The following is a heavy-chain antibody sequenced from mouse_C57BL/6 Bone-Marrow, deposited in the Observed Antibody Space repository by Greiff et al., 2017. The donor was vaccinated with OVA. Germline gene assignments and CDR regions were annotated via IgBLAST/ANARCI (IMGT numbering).Heavy chain of an antibody. J-gene: IGHJ2*01. V-gene: IGHV1-18*01. CDR2: INPNNGGT. CDR1: GYTFTDYN. Sequence: VQLQQSGPELVKPGASVKIPCKASGYTFTDYNMDWVKQSHGKSLEWIGDINPNNGGTIYNQKFKGKATLTVDKSSSTAYMELRSLTSEDTAGYYCARSDYGSSLYFDYWGQGTTLTVSS. D-gene: IGHD1-1*01. CDR3: ARSDYGSSLYFDY.